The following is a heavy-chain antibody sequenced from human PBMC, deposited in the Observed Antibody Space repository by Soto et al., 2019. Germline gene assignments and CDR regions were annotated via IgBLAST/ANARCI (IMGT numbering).Heavy chain of an antibody. J-gene: IGHJ4*02. V-gene: IGHV1-18*01. Sequence: QVQLVQSGAEVKKPGASVKVSCKASGYTFTSYGISWVRQAPGQGLEWMGWISAYNGNTNYAQQLQGRVTMTTDTSTSTGYRERRSMRSDDTAVYDWASERCSGGSCCSGGYFDYWGQGTLVPVS. CDR1: GYTFTSYG. CDR2: ISAYNGNT. D-gene: IGHD2-15*01. CDR3: ASERCSGGSCCSGGYFDY.